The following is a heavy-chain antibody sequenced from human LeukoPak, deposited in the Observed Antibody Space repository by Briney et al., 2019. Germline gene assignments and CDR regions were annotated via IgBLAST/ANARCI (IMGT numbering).Heavy chain of an antibody. D-gene: IGHD2-21*02. V-gene: IGHV4-30-4*07. CDR1: GGSISSGGYS. J-gene: IGHJ4*02. Sequence: SEILSLTCAVSGGSISSGGYSWSWIRQPPGKGLEWIGYIYYSGSTYYDPSLKSRVTISVDTSKNQFSLKLSSVTAADTAVYYCASIVVVTAILDYWGQGTLVTVSS. CDR2: IYYSGST. CDR3: ASIVVVTAILDY.